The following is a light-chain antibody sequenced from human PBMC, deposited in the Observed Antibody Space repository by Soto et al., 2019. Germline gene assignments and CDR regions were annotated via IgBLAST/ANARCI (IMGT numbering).Light chain of an antibody. V-gene: IGLV1-51*01. Sequence: QLVLTQPPSVSAAPGQKVTISCSGSSSNIGDNHVSWYQQFPGTAPKLLIYDNDNRPSGIPDRVSASKSGTSASLAITGLQPGDEADYYCGAWDSSLSAWLFGGGTKLTVL. CDR2: DND. CDR1: SSNIGDNH. CDR3: GAWDSSLSAWL. J-gene: IGLJ3*02.